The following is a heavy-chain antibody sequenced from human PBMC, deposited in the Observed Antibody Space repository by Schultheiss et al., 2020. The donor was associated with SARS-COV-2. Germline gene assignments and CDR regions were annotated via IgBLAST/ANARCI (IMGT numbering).Heavy chain of an antibody. CDR2: ISSSGSTI. CDR1: GFTFSSYE. D-gene: IGHD3-22*01. Sequence: GGSLRLSCAASGFTFSSYEMNWVRQAPGKGLEWVSYISSSGSTIYYADSVKGRFTISRDNAKNSLYLQMNSLRAGDTAVYYCAKNVEGQWLLLHEYWGQGTLVTVS. J-gene: IGHJ4*02. V-gene: IGHV3-48*03. CDR3: AKNVEGQWLLLHEY.